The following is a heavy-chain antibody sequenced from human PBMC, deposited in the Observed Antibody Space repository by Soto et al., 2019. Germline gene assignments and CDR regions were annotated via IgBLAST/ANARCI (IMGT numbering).Heavy chain of an antibody. CDR3: TGGGTGWPI. V-gene: IGHV3-74*01. CDR1: GLTLSNYW. D-gene: IGHD6-19*01. J-gene: IGHJ4*02. Sequence: GGSLRLSCGAAGLTLSNYWMFWVRQIPGKGLEWDSRISGDGRSTSYADSVKGRFTISRDNTENTLYLQMSSLRAGDTALYYCTGGGTGWPIWGQGTLVTVSS. CDR2: ISGDGRST.